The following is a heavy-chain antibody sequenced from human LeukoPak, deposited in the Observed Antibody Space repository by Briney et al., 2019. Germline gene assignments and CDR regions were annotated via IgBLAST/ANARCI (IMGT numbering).Heavy chain of an antibody. V-gene: IGHV4-39*01. D-gene: IGHD3-3*01. J-gene: IGHJ5*02. Sequence: SETLSLSCTVSGASISNSAYYWLWIRQPPGEGLECIGTVHYSGSTFYNPSLKSRVNISVGTSKNQFSLQLSSVTAADTAVSSCARLFFVIDTWGQGTLVTVSS. CDR2: VHYSGST. CDR1: GASISNSAYY. CDR3: ARLFFVIDT.